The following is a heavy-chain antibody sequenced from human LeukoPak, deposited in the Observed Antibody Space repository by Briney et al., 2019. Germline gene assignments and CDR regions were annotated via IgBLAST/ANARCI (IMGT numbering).Heavy chain of an antibody. Sequence: GESLKISCKGSGYRFTSYWIGWVRPMPGKGLEWMGIIYPGDSDTRYSPSFQGQVPISDDKSISTAYLQWSSLKASDTAMYYCASLAGYSSGWEDFDYWGQGTLVTVSS. D-gene: IGHD6-19*01. V-gene: IGHV5-51*01. CDR2: IYPGDSDT. J-gene: IGHJ4*02. CDR3: ASLAGYSSGWEDFDY. CDR1: GYRFTSYW.